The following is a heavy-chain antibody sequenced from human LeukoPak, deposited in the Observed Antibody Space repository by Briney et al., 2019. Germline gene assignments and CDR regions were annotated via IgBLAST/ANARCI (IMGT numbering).Heavy chain of an antibody. D-gene: IGHD3-10*01. J-gene: IGHJ4*02. CDR1: GFPFDSYA. V-gene: IGHV3-23*01. Sequence: GGSLRLSCAASGFPFDSYAMSWVRQAPGKGLEWVSSNSDRGGMTYFADSVKGRFTISRDNSKNTLYLQMNSLRAEDTAVYYCAKNALLWFGELLTPQDYWGQGTLVTVSS. CDR3: AKNALLWFGELLTPQDY. CDR2: NSDRGGMT.